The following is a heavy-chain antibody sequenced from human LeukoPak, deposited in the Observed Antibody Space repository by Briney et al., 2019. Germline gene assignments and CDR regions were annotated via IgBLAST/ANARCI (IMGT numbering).Heavy chain of an antibody. CDR1: DFTFDFYW. J-gene: IGHJ6*02. CDR3: ASQGGLLWFGELSGGMDV. CDR2: ISYDGSNK. D-gene: IGHD3-10*01. V-gene: IGHV3-30-3*01. Sequence: GGSLRLSCVASDFTFDFYWMTWVRQAPGKGLEWVAFISYDGSNKYYADSVKGRFTISRDNSKNTLYLQMNSLRAEDTAVYYCASQGGLLWFGELSGGMDVWGQGTTVTVSS.